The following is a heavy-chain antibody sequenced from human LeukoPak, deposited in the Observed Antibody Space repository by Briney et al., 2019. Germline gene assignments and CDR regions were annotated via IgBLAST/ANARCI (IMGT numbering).Heavy chain of an antibody. CDR2: ISSSSSYI. J-gene: IGHJ4*02. CDR1: GFTFSSYS. CDR3: TRLAAAGSGRWAPDY. Sequence: GGSLRLSCGASGFTFSSYSMNWVRQAPGKGLEWVSCISSSSSYIYYAASVKGRFTISRDNAKNSVYLQMSGLTTEDTAVYYCTRLAAAGSGRWAPDYWGQGTLVTVSS. D-gene: IGHD1-14*01. V-gene: IGHV3-21*06.